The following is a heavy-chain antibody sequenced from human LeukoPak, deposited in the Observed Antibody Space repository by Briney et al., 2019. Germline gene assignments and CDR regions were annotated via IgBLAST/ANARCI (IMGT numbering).Heavy chain of an antibody. V-gene: IGHV3-7*01. CDR2: INQDGSEK. D-gene: IGHD5/OR15-5a*01. CDR1: GLTVSSNY. Sequence: GGSLRLSCAASGLTVSSNYMSWVRQAPGKGLEWVANINQDGSEKYCVDSLKGRFTISRDNAENSLYLQMNSLRAEDTGVYYCARDGHYTIYELRFDYWGQGALVTVSS. CDR3: ARDGHYTIYELRFDY. J-gene: IGHJ4*02.